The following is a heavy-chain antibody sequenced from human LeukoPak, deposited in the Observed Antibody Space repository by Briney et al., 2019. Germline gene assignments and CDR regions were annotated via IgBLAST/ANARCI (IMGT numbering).Heavy chain of an antibody. CDR1: GGSIRSSYYY. CDR2: IYHSGST. Sequence: SETLSLTCTVSGGSIRSSYYYWGWIRQPPGKGLEWIGYIYHSGSTYYNPSLKSRVTISVDRSKNQFSLKLSSVTAADTAVYYCARVSVDYYYDSSGPRWYFDLWGRGTLVTVSS. D-gene: IGHD3-22*01. V-gene: IGHV4-30-2*01. CDR3: ARVSVDYYYDSSGPRWYFDL. J-gene: IGHJ2*01.